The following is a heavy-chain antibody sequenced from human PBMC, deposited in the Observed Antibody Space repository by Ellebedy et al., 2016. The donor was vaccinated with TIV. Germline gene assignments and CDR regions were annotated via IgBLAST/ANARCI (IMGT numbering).Heavy chain of an antibody. CDR1: GGTFSRDA. V-gene: IGHV1-69*13. D-gene: IGHD3-16*02. CDR2: IIPIFGTP. Sequence: SVKVSXXTSGGTFSRDAVTWVRQAPGQGLEWMGGIIPIFGTPNYAQKFQGRVTITADESTTIAYMELSSLRSEDTAVYYCARLKGVWGSYRQTVDYWGQGTLVTVSS. CDR3: ARLKGVWGSYRQTVDY. J-gene: IGHJ4*02.